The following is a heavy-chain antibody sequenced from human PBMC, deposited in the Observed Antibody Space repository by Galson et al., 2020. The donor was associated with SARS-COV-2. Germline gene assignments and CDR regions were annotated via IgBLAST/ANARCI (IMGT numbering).Heavy chain of an antibody. V-gene: IGHV5-51*01. J-gene: IGHJ6*03. Sequence: GESLKISCKGDVYTFTNYWIGWVRQMPGKGLQWMGAIHPHDSDIRYSPSFQGQVTISADKSTRTAYLHWRSLKASDTAVYYCARQRITPDYGDYGPTGYYYYYMDIWGDGTTVTVSS. CDR3: ARQRITPDYGDYGPTGYYYYYMDI. CDR1: VYTFTNYW. CDR2: IHPHDSDI. D-gene: IGHD4-17*01.